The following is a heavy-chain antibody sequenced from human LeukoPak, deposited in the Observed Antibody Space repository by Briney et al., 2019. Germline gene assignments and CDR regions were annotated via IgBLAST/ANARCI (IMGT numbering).Heavy chain of an antibody. CDR2: IIPIFGTA. CDR1: GCTFSSYA. CDR3: ASAVGTTVTTALFDY. Sequence: SVKVSCKASGCTFSSYAISWVRQAPGQGLEWMGGIIPIFGTANYAQKFQGRVTITTDESTSTAYMELSSLGTEDTAVYYCASAVGTTVTTALFDYWGQGTLVTVSS. D-gene: IGHD1-1*01. J-gene: IGHJ4*02. V-gene: IGHV1-69*05.